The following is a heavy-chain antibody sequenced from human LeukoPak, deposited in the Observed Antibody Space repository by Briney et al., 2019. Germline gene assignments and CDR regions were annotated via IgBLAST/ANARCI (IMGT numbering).Heavy chain of an antibody. D-gene: IGHD2-2*02. CDR2: IIPIFGTA. Sequence: GSSVKVSCKASGGTFSSYAISWVRQAPGQGLEWMGGIIPIFGTANYAQKFQGRVTITTDESTSTAYMELSSLRPGDTAVYCCARSVVVPAAIPNWFDPWGQGTLVTVSS. CDR3: ARSVVVPAAIPNWFDP. J-gene: IGHJ5*02. V-gene: IGHV1-69*05. CDR1: GGTFSSYA.